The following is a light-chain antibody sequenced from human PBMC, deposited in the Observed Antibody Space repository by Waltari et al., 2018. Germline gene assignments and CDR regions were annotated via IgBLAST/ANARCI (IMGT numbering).Light chain of an antibody. Sequence: FMLTQPHSVSESPGKTVTISCTRNSGLIGFNYVPWLQQRPASAPTTLIFENDQRPSGVPDRFSGSVDGSSNTASLTISGLKTEDEAVYYCQSYESDNHWVFGGGTTLTVL. CDR1: SGLIGFNY. CDR2: END. J-gene: IGLJ3*02. V-gene: IGLV6-57*03. CDR3: QSYESDNHWV.